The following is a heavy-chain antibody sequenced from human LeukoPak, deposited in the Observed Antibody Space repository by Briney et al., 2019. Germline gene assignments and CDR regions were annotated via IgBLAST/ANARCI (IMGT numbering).Heavy chain of an antibody. CDR2: IYWDDDK. CDR3: AHRFVHGDFDY. V-gene: IGHV2-5*02. J-gene: IGHJ4*02. CDR1: GFSLSTSGVG. D-gene: IGHD4-17*01. Sequence: SGPTLVNPTQTLTLTCTFSGFSLSTSGVGVGWIRQPPGKALEWLPLIYWDDDKYYSPSLKSRLTISKGTSKNQVVLTMTNMDPVDTATYYCAHRFVHGDFDYWGQGTLVTVSS.